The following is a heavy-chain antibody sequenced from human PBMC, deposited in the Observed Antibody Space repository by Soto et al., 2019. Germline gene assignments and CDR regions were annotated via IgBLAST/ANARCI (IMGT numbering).Heavy chain of an antibody. CDR2: IWYDGRNE. CDR3: ARGTATDGLDS. J-gene: IGHJ5*01. V-gene: IGHV3-33*01. Sequence: GGSLRLSCVASGFTFSSYGMHWVRQAPGKGLEWVAFIWYDGRNENYTDSVKGRFSISRDNSKNTLFLQMNSLRVDDTAVYYCARGTATDGLDSWGQGTLVTVSS. CDR1: GFTFSSYG. D-gene: IGHD2-21*02.